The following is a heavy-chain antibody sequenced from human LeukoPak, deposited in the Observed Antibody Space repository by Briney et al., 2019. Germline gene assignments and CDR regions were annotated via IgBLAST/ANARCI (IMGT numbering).Heavy chain of an antibody. CDR3: ARDSISSSWYERDYYFDY. V-gene: IGHV3-66*01. CDR1: GFTVSSKY. CDR2: IYSGGST. Sequence: GGSLRLSCAASGFTVSSKYMSWVRQAPGKGLEWVSVIYSGGSTYYADSVKGRFTISRDSSKNTLHLQMNSLRTKDTAVYYCARDSISSSWYERDYYFDYWGQGTLVTVSS. J-gene: IGHJ4*02. D-gene: IGHD6-13*01.